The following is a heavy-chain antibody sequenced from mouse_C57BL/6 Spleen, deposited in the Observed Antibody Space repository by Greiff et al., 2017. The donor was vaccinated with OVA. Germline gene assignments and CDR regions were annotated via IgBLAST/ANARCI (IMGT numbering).Heavy chain of an antibody. CDR2: IDPETGGT. D-gene: IGHD2-4*01. Sequence: VQLQQSGAELVRPGASVTLSCKASGYTFTDYEMHWVKQTPVHGLEWIGAIDPETGGTAYNQKFKGKAILTADKSSSTAYMELRSLTSEDSAVYYCTRDYDYGPFAYWGQGTLVTVSA. CDR1: GYTFTDYE. CDR3: TRDYDYGPFAY. V-gene: IGHV1-15*01. J-gene: IGHJ3*01.